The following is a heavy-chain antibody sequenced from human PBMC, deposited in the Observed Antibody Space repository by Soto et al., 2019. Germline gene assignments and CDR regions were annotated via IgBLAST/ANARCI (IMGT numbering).Heavy chain of an antibody. CDR3: ARRGVNDDDVVYYYYYMDV. CDR1: GFTFSSYW. Sequence: EVQLVESGGGLVQPGGSLRLSCAASGFTFSSYWMSWVRQAPGKGLEWVANIKQDGSEKYYVDSVKGRFTISRDNAKNYPLLQLKSRRGEETAVYYCARRGVNDDDVVYYYYYMDVWGKGTTVTVSS. D-gene: IGHD1-1*01. CDR2: IKQDGSEK. V-gene: IGHV3-7*01. J-gene: IGHJ6*03.